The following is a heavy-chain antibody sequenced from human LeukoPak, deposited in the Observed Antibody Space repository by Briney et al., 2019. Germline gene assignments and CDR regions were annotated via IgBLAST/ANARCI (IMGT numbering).Heavy chain of an antibody. D-gene: IGHD7-27*01. CDR3: ARFWGRHDAFDI. CDR1: GFTFSSYW. CDR2: IKQDGSEK. Sequence: GGSLRLSCAAPGFTFSSYWMSWVRQAPGKGLEWVANIKQDGSEKYYVDSVKGRFTISRDNAKNSLYLQMNSLRAEDTAVYYCARFWGRHDAFDIWGQGTMVTVSS. J-gene: IGHJ3*02. V-gene: IGHV3-7*01.